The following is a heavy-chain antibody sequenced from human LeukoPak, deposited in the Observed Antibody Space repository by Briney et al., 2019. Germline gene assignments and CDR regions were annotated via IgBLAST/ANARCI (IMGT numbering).Heavy chain of an antibody. CDR3: AREKITMVRGPTSQYYYYYMDV. CDR1: GDSIKNGAYT. CDR2: IYHSGST. Sequence: SQTLSLTCAVSGDSIKNGAYTWSWIRQPPGKGLEWIGDIYHSGSTNYNPSLKSRVTLSVDMSKNQFSLKLSSVTAADTAVYYCAREKITMVRGPTSQYYYYYMDVWGKGTTVTVSS. D-gene: IGHD3-10*01. J-gene: IGHJ6*03. V-gene: IGHV4-30-2*01.